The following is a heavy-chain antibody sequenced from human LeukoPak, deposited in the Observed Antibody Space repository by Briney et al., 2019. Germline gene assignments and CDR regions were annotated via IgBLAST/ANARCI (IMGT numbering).Heavy chain of an antibody. J-gene: IGHJ3*02. D-gene: IGHD3-10*01. CDR1: GFTFSSYG. Sequence: GGSLRLSCAASGFTFSSYGMHWVSQAPGKGLEWVAVISYDGSNKYYADSVKGRFTISRDNPKNTLYLQMNSLRAEDTAVYYCAKDLLWFGELLRSHDAFDIWGQGTMVTVSS. CDR2: ISYDGSNK. CDR3: AKDLLWFGELLRSHDAFDI. V-gene: IGHV3-30*18.